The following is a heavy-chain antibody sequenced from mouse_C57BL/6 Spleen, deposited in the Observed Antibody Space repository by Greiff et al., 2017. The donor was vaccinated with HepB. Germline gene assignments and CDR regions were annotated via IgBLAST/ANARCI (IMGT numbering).Heavy chain of an antibody. D-gene: IGHD2-10*02. CDR1: GYTFTSYW. CDR2: IDPSDSYT. J-gene: IGHJ1*03. Sequence: QVQLQQPGAELVKPGASVKLSCKASGYTFTSYWMQWVKQRPGQGLEWIGEIDPSDSYTNYNQKFKGKATLTVDTSSSTAYMQLSSLTSEDSAVYYCARLRYGNFYFDVWGTGTTVTVSS. CDR3: ARLRYGNFYFDV. V-gene: IGHV1-50*01.